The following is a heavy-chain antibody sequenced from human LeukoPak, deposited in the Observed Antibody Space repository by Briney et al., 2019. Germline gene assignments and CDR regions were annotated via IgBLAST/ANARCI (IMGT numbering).Heavy chain of an antibody. CDR2: INPNSGGT. Sequence: ASVKVSCKASGYTFTGCYMHWVRQAPGQGLEWMGWINPNSGGTNYAQKFQGRVTMTRDTSISTAYMELSRLRSDDTAVYYCARVSLWFGELLYGGFDYWGQGTLVTVSS. V-gene: IGHV1-2*02. CDR3: ARVSLWFGELLYGGFDY. D-gene: IGHD3-10*01. J-gene: IGHJ4*02. CDR1: GYTFTGCY.